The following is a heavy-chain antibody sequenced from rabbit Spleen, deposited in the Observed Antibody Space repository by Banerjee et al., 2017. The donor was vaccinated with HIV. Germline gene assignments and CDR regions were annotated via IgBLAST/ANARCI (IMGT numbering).Heavy chain of an antibody. CDR2: IYAATGKP. CDR1: GFSFSSSYW. D-gene: IGHD4-1*01. CDR3: ARDLAGAIGWNFYL. J-gene: IGHJ4*01. V-gene: IGHV1S45*01. Sequence: QEQLEESGGDLVKPEGSLTLTCTASGFSFSSSYWICWVRQAPGKGLEWIACIYAATGKPVYATWAKGRFTISRTSSTTVTLQMTSLAAADTATYFCARDLAGAIGWNFYLWGQGTLVTVS.